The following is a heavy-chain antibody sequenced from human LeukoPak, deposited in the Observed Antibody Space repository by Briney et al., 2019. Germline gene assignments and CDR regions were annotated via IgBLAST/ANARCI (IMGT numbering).Heavy chain of an antibody. J-gene: IGHJ4*02. D-gene: IGHD3-22*01. V-gene: IGHV4-39*01. CDR2: IYYSGST. Sequence: KPSETLSLTCTVSGGSISSSSYYWGWIRQPPGKGLEWIGSIYYSGSTYYNPSLKSRVTISVDTSKNQFSLKLSSVTAADTAVYYCARGSSGSPFSAYFDYWGQGTLVTVSS. CDR3: ARGSSGSPFSAYFDY. CDR1: GGSISSSSYY.